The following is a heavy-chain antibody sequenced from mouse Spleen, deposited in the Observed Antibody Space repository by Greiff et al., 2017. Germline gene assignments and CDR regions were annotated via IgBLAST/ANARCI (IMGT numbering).Heavy chain of an antibody. Sequence: QVQLQQSGPELVKPGASVKISCKASGYAFSSSWMNWVKQRPGKGLEWIGRIYPGDGDTNYNEKFKSKATLTVDTSSSTAYMQLSSLTSEDSAVYYCARLGYGNYGGYFDYWGQGTTLTVSS. CDR3: ARLGYGNYGGYFDY. V-gene: IGHV1-82*01. D-gene: IGHD2-1*01. CDR2: IYPGDGDT. J-gene: IGHJ2*01. CDR1: GYAFSSSW.